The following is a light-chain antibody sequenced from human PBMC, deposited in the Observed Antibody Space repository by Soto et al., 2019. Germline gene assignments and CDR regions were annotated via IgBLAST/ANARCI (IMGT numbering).Light chain of an antibody. V-gene: IGKV3-15*01. J-gene: IGKJ1*01. CDR1: ETVATN. CDR3: QQYNTYPWT. Sequence: EVVMTQSPATLSVSPGERATVSCRASETVATNLAWYQQKPGQAPRLLISGASTRAAGISDRFRGSGSGTEFTLTISSLQPDDFATYYCQQYNTYPWTFGQGTKVDIK. CDR2: GAS.